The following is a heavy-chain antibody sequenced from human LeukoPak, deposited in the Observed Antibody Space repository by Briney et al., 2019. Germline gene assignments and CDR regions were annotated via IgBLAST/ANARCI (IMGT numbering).Heavy chain of an antibody. CDR3: VRGGYTYGYHY. V-gene: IGHV3-48*03. J-gene: IGHJ4*02. D-gene: IGHD5-18*01. CDR1: GFTFSSYE. CDR2: ISTSGSTV. Sequence: GGSLRLSCAASGFTFSSYEMYWVRQAPGKGLEWVSYISTSGSTVYYADSVKGRFTISRDNAKNALYLQMNSLRAEGTAVYYCVRGGYTYGYHYWGQGTLVTVSS.